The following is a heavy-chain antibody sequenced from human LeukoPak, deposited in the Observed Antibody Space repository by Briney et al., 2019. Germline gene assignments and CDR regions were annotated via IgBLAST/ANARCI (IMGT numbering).Heavy chain of an antibody. V-gene: IGHV4-38-2*01. CDR2: IYHSGST. D-gene: IGHD5-24*01. CDR3: ARRDGWFDP. J-gene: IGHJ5*02. CDR1: GYSISSGYY. Sequence: PSATLALTCAVSGYSISSGYYWGWIRQPPGKGLEWIGSIYHSGSTYYNPSLKSRVTISVDTSKNQFSLKLSSVTAADTAVYYCARRDGWFDPWGQGTLVTVSS.